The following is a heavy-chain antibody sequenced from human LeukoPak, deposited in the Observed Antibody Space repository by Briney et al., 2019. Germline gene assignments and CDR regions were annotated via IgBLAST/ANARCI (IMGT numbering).Heavy chain of an antibody. J-gene: IGHJ4*02. D-gene: IGHD1-26*01. CDR1: GGTFSSYA. Sequence: PAKVSCKASGGTFSSYAISWVRQAPGQGLEWMGGIIPIFGTANYAQKFQGRATITADESTSTAYIELSSLRSEDTAVYYCARVAGATVLAAHFDYWGQGTLVTVSS. V-gene: IGHV1-69*13. CDR3: ARVAGATVLAAHFDY. CDR2: IIPIFGTA.